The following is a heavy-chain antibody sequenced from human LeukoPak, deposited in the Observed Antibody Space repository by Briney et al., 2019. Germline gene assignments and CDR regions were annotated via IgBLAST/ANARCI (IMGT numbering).Heavy chain of an antibody. CDR3: ARERDGRFFDY. D-gene: IGHD5-24*01. J-gene: IGHJ4*02. Sequence: GGSLRLSCAVSGLTFRSFWMSWVRQAPGKGLEWVANINQDGSEKYFVDSVKGRFTISRDNSKNSLHLQMNTLRAEDTAVYYCARERDGRFFDYWGQGTPVTVSS. CDR2: INQDGSEK. V-gene: IGHV3-7*01. CDR1: GLTFRSFW.